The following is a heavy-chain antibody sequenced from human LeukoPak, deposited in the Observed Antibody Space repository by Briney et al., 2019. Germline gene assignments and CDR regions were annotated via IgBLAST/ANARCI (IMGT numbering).Heavy chain of an antibody. Sequence: ASVKVSCKASGYTFTSYGISWVRQAPGQGLEWMGWISAYNGNTNYAQKLQGRVTMTTDTSTSTAYMELSRLRSDDTAVYYCARELDCSSTSCYKYYYYMDVWGKGTTVTVSS. CDR2: ISAYNGNT. V-gene: IGHV1-18*01. J-gene: IGHJ6*03. D-gene: IGHD2-2*02. CDR3: ARELDCSSTSCYKYYYYMDV. CDR1: GYTFTSYG.